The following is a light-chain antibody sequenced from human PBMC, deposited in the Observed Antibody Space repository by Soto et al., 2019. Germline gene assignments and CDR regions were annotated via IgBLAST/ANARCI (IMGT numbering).Light chain of an antibody. J-gene: IGLJ1*01. CDR1: SSNIGSNT. V-gene: IGLV1-44*01. CDR3: AAWDDSLNGSV. Sequence: QSVLTQPPSASGTPGQRVTISCSGSSSNIGSNTVNWYQQLPGTAPKLLIYSNNQRPSGVPDRFPGSKSGTSASLAISGLQSEDEADYYCAAWDDSLNGSVFGTGTKLTVL. CDR2: SNN.